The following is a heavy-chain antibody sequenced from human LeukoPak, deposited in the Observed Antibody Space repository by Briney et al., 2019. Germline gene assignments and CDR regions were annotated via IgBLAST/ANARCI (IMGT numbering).Heavy chain of an antibody. V-gene: IGHV4-59*01. CDR3: ARDIVLPAATGIEYYYYYGMDV. CDR2: IYYSGST. CDR1: GGSISSYY. D-gene: IGHD2-2*01. Sequence: PSETLSLTCTVSGGSISSYYWSWIRQPPGKGLEWIGYIYYSGSTNYNPSLKSRVTISVDTSKNQFSLKLSSVTAADTAVYYCARDIVLPAATGIEYYYYYGMDVWGQGTTVTVSS. J-gene: IGHJ6*02.